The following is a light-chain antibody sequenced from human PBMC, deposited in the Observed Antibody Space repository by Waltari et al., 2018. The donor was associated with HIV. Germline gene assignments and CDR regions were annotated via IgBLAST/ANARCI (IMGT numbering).Light chain of an antibody. CDR2: GAS. CDR1: QRVTSSS. Sequence: IVLTQSPGTLSLSPGERATLSCRASQRVTSSSLAWYQQKPGQSPRLLIYGASSRATGIPDRVSGSGSGTDFTLTISRLEPEDFAVYYCQQYGRSPWTFGQGTKVEIK. J-gene: IGKJ1*01. V-gene: IGKV3-20*01. CDR3: QQYGRSPWT.